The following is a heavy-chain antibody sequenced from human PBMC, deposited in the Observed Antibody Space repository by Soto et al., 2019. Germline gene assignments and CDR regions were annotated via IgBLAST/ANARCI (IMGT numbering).Heavy chain of an antibody. CDR1: GYIFTTYG. V-gene: IGHV1-18*01. CDR2: ISAYNGDT. Sequence: QVQLVQSGTAVKKPGSSVKVSCKASGYIFTTYGISWVRQAPGQGLEWMGWISAYNGDTNYAQKFRGRVTMTTDTPTSTAYIELRSLRSDDTAVYYGARDRSDWVFDDWGPGALVTVSS. D-gene: IGHD2-21*02. J-gene: IGHJ1*01. CDR3: ARDRSDWVFDD.